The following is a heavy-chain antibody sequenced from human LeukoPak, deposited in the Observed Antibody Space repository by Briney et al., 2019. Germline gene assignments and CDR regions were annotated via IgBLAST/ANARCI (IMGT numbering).Heavy chain of an antibody. CDR1: GYTCTSYG. V-gene: IGHV1-18*01. D-gene: IGHD5-18*01. CDR3: AIGQQKRGGYSYGPILGFDP. Sequence: ASVKVSCKASGYTCTSYGISCVRQAPGQGLEGRVGISAYNDHTNCAQKLQGRVTMTTDQSTSTAYMELRSLRSEATAVYYCAIGQQKRGGYSYGPILGFDPWGQGTLVTVSS. CDR2: ISAYNDHT. J-gene: IGHJ5*02.